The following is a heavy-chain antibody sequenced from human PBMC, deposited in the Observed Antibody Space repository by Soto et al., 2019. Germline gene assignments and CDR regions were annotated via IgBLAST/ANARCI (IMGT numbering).Heavy chain of an antibody. J-gene: IGHJ4*02. CDR2: IVVGSGNT. D-gene: IGHD6-19*01. CDR1: GFTFTSSA. CDR3: AADPANGSGWLGPINN. V-gene: IGHV1-58*01. Sequence: ASVKVSCKASGFTFTSSAVQWVRQARGQRLEWIGWIVVGSGNTNYAQKFQERVTITRDMSTSTAYMELSSLRSEDTAVYYCAADPANGSGWLGPINNWGQGTLVTVSS.